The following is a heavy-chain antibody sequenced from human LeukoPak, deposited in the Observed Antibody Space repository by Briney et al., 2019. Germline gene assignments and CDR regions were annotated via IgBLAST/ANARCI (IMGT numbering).Heavy chain of an antibody. D-gene: IGHD2-2*01. CDR1: GYTFTGYY. Sequence: ASVKVSCKASGYTFTGYYMHWVRQAPGQGLEWMGRINPNSGGTNYAQKFQGRVTMTRDTSISTAYMELSRLRFDDTAVYYCARFVVVVPAAFFDYWGQGTLVTVSS. CDR3: ARFVVVVPAAFFDY. V-gene: IGHV1-2*06. J-gene: IGHJ4*02. CDR2: INPNSGGT.